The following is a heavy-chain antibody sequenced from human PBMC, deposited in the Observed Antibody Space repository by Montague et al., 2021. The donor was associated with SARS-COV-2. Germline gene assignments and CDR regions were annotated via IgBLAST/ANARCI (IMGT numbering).Heavy chain of an antibody. Sequence: TLILTCTVSGGSVSSGGYYWTWIRQHPVRGLEWLAYIFYTGTPYYTSSLKSRLSISMDSSKNQFSLDLSSVTAADTAVYYCARRRTTAGTWLFDYWGQGTLVTVSS. J-gene: IGHJ4*02. CDR2: IFYTGTP. V-gene: IGHV4-31*03. CDR3: ARRRTTAGTWLFDY. CDR1: GGSVSSGGYY. D-gene: IGHD6-13*01.